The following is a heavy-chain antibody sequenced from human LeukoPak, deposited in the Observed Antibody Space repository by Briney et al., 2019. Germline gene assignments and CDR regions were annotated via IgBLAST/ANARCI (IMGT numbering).Heavy chain of an antibody. CDR1: GFTLTTYA. Sequence: PGRSLRLSCAVSGFTLTTYAMQWVRQAPGKGREWVAMFSYDGSIRYNPDSVQGRFTISRDTSQNALDLQMDSLSPDDTAVYYFARGYRPYDDAFDIWGHGTLVTVSS. CDR2: FSYDGSIR. J-gene: IGHJ3*02. D-gene: IGHD3-16*02. CDR3: ARGYRPYDDAFDI. V-gene: IGHV3-30*01.